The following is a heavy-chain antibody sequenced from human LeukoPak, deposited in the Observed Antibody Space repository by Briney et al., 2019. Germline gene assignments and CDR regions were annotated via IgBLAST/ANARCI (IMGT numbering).Heavy chain of an antibody. D-gene: IGHD1-7*01. J-gene: IGHJ4*02. V-gene: IGHV4-30-2*01. Sequence: PSETLSLTCAVSGGSISSGGYSWSWIRQPPGKGLEWIGYIYHSGSTYYNPSLKSRVTISVDRSKNQFSLKLSSVTAADTAVYYCARGNWNYVLDYWGQGTLVIVSS. CDR2: IYHSGST. CDR3: ARGNWNYVLDY. CDR1: GGSISSGGYS.